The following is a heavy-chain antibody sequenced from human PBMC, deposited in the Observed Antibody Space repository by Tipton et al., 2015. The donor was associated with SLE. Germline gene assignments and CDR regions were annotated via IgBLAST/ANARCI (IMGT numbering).Heavy chain of an antibody. CDR2: ISSSSSYT. CDR3: ARDDGVDTAMADY. CDR1: GFTFSDYY. D-gene: IGHD5-18*01. Sequence: SLRLSCAASGFTFSDYYMSWIRQAPGKGLEWVSYISSSSSYTNYADSVKGRFTISRDNAKNSLYLQMNSLRAEDTAVYYCARDDGVDTAMADYWGQGTLVTVSS. J-gene: IGHJ4*02. V-gene: IGHV3-11*06.